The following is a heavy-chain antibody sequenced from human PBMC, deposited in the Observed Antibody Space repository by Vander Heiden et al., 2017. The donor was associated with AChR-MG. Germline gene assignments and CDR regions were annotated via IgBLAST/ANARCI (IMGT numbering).Heavy chain of an antibody. D-gene: IGHD3-10*02. CDR1: GITFSGYV. J-gene: IGHJ6*02. V-gene: IGHV3-30*03. CDR2: ISYDGSNK. Sequence: QVQLVESGGGLVQPGGSLRLSCAASGITFSGYVMHWFLQAPGRGLELVAVISYDGSNKYYADSVKGRFTISRDNSKITLYLQMNRLRPEDTAVYYCARGCSVSSDYYGMDVWGHGPTVTHSS. CDR3: ARGCSVSSDYYGMDV.